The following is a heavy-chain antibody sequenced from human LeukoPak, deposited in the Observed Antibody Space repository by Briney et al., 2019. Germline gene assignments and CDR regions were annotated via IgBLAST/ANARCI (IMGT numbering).Heavy chain of an antibody. CDR3: ARDLAARHAFDI. J-gene: IGHJ3*02. Sequence: SETLSLTCTVSGGSIRSSYYYWGWIRQPPGKGLEWIGSIYDSGSTYYNPSLKSRVTISVDTSKNQFSLKLNSVTAADTAVYYCARDLAARHAFDIWGQGTMVTVSS. D-gene: IGHD2-15*01. V-gene: IGHV4-39*02. CDR2: IYDSGST. CDR1: GGSIRSSYYY.